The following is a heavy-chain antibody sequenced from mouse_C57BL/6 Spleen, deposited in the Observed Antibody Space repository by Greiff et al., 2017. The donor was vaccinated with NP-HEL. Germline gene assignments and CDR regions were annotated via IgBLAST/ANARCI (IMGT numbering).Heavy chain of an antibody. V-gene: IGHV5-4*01. J-gene: IGHJ2*01. Sequence: EVKLMESGGGLVKPGGSLKLSCAASGFTFSSYAMSWVRQTPEKRLEWVATISDGGSYTYSPDNVKGRFTISRDNAKNNLYLQMSHLKSENTAMYYCAREAYYSNYGFDYWGQGTTLTVSS. D-gene: IGHD2-5*01. CDR3: AREAYYSNYGFDY. CDR2: ISDGGSYT. CDR1: GFTFSSYA.